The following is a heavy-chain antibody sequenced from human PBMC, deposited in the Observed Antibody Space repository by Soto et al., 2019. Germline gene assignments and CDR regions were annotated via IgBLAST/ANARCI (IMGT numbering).Heavy chain of an antibody. Sequence: ASVKVSCKASGYTFTSYGISWVRQAPGQGLEWMGWISAYNGNTNYAQKFQGRVTMTRNTSISTAYMELSSLRSEDTAVYYCAARGQDDYYYYYMDVWGKGTTVTVSS. CDR1: GYTFTSYG. CDR3: AARGQDDYYYYYMDV. V-gene: IGHV1-18*01. CDR2: ISAYNGNT. J-gene: IGHJ6*03.